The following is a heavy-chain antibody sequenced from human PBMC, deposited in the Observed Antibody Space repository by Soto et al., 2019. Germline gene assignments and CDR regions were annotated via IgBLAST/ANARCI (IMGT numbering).Heavy chain of an antibody. CDR2: ISGSGVTT. J-gene: IGHJ3*02. CDR3: AKDRVEIGMVDAFDI. CDR1: GFTFSSYA. Sequence: EMQLLESGGDLVQPGGSLRLSCAASGFTFSSYAMTWVRQAPGKGLEYVSAISGSGVTTYYTDSKRGRFTISRDNSKNTLELQMNSLRAEDTGVYYCAKDRVEIGMVDAFDIWGQGTMVTVSS. D-gene: IGHD3-3*01. V-gene: IGHV3-23*01.